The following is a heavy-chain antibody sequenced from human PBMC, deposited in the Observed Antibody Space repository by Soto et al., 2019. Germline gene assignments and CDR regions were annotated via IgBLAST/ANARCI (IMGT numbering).Heavy chain of an antibody. Sequence: GXSVKVSFNASGYTFTGYYMHWVRHAPGQGLEWMGWINPNSGGTNYAQKFQGRVTMTTDTSTSTAYMELRSLRSDDTAVYYCARDLRRTPDAFDIWGQGTMVTVSS. V-gene: IGHV1-2*02. D-gene: IGHD2-15*01. J-gene: IGHJ3*02. CDR3: ARDLRRTPDAFDI. CDR1: GYTFTGYY. CDR2: INPNSGGT.